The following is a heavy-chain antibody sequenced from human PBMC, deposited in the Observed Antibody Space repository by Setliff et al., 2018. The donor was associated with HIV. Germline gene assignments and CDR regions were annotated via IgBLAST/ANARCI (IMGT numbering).Heavy chain of an antibody. CDR2: ITGSGGST. Sequence: SLRLSCTGSGFMFGDYLISWVRQAPGKGLEWVSAITGSGGSTYYAASAKGRFTISRDNSKTTVYLQMNSLRADDTAIYYCVKEVKGYFDYWGQGILVTVSS. CDR3: VKEVKGYFDY. J-gene: IGHJ4*02. CDR1: GFMFGDYL. V-gene: IGHV3-23*01.